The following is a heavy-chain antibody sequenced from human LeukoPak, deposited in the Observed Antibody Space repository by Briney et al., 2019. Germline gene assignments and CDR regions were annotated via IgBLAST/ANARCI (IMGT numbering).Heavy chain of an antibody. CDR2: IDPSDSYT. Sequence: GESLKISCKGSGYSFTSYWISWVRRIPGKGLEWMGRIDPSDSYTNYSPSFQGHVTISADKSISTAYLQWSSLKASDTAMYYCARHQLPDSSRDAFDIWGQGTMVTVSS. J-gene: IGHJ3*02. CDR1: GYSFTSYW. D-gene: IGHD1-7*01. V-gene: IGHV5-10-1*01. CDR3: ARHQLPDSSRDAFDI.